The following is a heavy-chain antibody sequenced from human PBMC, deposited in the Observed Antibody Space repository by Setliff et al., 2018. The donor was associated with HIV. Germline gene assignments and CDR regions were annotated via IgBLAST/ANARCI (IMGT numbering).Heavy chain of an antibody. D-gene: IGHD4-17*01. CDR1: GYTFTDYY. J-gene: IGHJ4*02. CDR3: ARRVPPIPSGDLDY. Sequence: AASVKVSCKASGYTFTDYYIHWVRQAPGQGLEWMGWINPNSSDTNYAQKFQGRVTMTRDTSISTAYMDLSRLGSDDTAVYYCARRVPPIPSGDLDYWGQGTLVTVSS. CDR2: INPNSSDT. V-gene: IGHV1-2*02.